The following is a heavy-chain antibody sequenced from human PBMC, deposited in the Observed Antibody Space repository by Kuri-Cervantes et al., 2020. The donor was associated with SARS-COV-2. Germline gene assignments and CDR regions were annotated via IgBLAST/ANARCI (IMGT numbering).Heavy chain of an antibody. Sequence: GGSLRLSCAVSGFTFRSYWMSWVRQAPGKGLEYVANINQDGSATYYVDSVKGRFTISRDNTESSLYLQMNSLRAEDTAVYYCARDVEGGDRYLDHWGRGTLVTSPQ. V-gene: IGHV3-7*01. J-gene: IGHJ2*01. CDR1: GFTFRSYW. D-gene: IGHD2-21*02. CDR2: INQDGSAT. CDR3: ARDVEGGDRYLDH.